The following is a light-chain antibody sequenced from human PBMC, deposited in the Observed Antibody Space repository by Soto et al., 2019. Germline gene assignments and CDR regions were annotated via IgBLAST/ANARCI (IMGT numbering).Light chain of an antibody. J-gene: IGKJ4*01. Sequence: DIQMNQYPSSLSASVGDRVTIICQASQNIQKNLNWYQHKTGQAPKLLIYYASSLETGVPSRFSGSGSGTDFTVSISSLQPEDVATYYCKQFDDLLTFGGGTSVEIK. V-gene: IGKV1-33*01. CDR1: QNIQKN. CDR3: KQFDDLLT. CDR2: YAS.